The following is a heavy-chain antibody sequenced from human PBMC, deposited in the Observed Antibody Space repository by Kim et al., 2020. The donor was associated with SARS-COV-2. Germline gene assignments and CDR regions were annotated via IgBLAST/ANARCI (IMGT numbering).Heavy chain of an antibody. J-gene: IGHJ4*02. D-gene: IGHD6-19*01. CDR2: INHSGST. Sequence: SETLSLTCAVYGGSFSGYYWSWIRQPPGKGLEWIGEINHSGSTNYNPSLKSRVTISVDTSKNQFSLKLSSVTAADTAVYYCARDQWLGPLDYWGQGTLVT. CDR1: GGSFSGYY. V-gene: IGHV4-34*01. CDR3: ARDQWLGPLDY.